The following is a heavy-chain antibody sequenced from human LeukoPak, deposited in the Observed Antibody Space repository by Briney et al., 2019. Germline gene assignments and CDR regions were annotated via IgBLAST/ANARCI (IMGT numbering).Heavy chain of an antibody. D-gene: IGHD6-13*01. CDR3: ARVLKQQLVPFDY. J-gene: IGHJ4*02. Sequence: SETLSLTCAVYGGSFSGYYWSWIRQPPGEGLEWIGEINHSGSTNYNPSLKSRVTISVDTSKNQFSLKLSSVTAADTAVYYCARVLKQQLVPFDYWGQGTLVTASS. CDR1: GGSFSGYY. CDR2: INHSGST. V-gene: IGHV4-34*01.